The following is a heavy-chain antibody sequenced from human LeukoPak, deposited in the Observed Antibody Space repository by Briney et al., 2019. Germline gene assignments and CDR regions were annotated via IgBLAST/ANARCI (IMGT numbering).Heavy chain of an antibody. CDR3: VRERYHGSGAPRYDY. J-gene: IGHJ4*02. V-gene: IGHV3-21*01. CDR1: GFTFSSYG. Sequence: GGSLRLSRAASGFTFSSYGMHWVRQAPGKGLEWVSSISSSSSYIYYADSMKGRFTISRDNAKNSLYLQMDSLRDEDTAVYYCVRERYHGSGAPRYDYWGQGTLVTVSS. CDR2: ISSSSSYI. D-gene: IGHD3-10*01.